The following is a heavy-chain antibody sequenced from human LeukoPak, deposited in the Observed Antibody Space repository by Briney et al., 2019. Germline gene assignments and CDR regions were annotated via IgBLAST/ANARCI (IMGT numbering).Heavy chain of an antibody. J-gene: IGHJ5*01. V-gene: IGHV3-30*18. CDR3: AKDAGAPSGSGQLYNGFDT. D-gene: IGHD3-10*01. Sequence: GGSLRLSCAASGFTFSTYGIHWGRQAPRERLEWVAVISSDGNNIFYGDSVKGRLTISREDSRNTLYLQMNSLRAEDTAVYYCAKDAGAPSGSGQLYNGFDTWGQGTLVTVSS. CDR1: GFTFSTYG. CDR2: ISSDGNNI.